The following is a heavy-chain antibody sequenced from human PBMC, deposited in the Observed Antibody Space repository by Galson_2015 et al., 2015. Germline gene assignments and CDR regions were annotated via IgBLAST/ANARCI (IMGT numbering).Heavy chain of an antibody. V-gene: IGHV1-69*13. CDR2: IIPIFGTA. CDR3: ARAVDTAMKDNYYYYMDV. J-gene: IGHJ6*03. CDR1: GGTFSSYA. Sequence: SVKVSCKASGGTFSSYAISWVRQAPGQGLEWMGGIIPIFGTANYAQKFQGRVTITADESTSTAYMELSSLRSEDTAVYYCARAVDTAMKDNYYYYMDVWGKGTTVTVSS. D-gene: IGHD5-18*01.